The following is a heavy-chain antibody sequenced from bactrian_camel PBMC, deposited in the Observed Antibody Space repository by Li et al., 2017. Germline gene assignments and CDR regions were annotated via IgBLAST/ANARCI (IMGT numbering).Heavy chain of an antibody. CDR2: IESTGAP. V-gene: IGHV3S53*01. J-gene: IGHJ4*01. Sequence: HVQLVESGGGSVQAGGSLKLSCLASGYTRTKYAMGWFRQAPGKEREGVARIESTGAPNYADSVKGRFTISKGKVRNTLYLQMDSLKPEDTAMYYCAATYCSRGYLPDPLRSLYASVGPLAPVPGPDPPDYSGYGVDCGRNDEFAYWGQGTQVTVS. D-gene: IGHD4*01. CDR1: GYTRTKYA. CDR3: AATYCSRGYLPDPLRSLYASVGPLAPVPGPDPPDYSGYGVDCGRNDEFAY.